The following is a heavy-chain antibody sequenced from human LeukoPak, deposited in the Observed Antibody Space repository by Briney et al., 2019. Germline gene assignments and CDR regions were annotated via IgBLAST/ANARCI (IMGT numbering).Heavy chain of an antibody. D-gene: IGHD1-26*01. CDR2: ISAYNGNT. J-gene: IGHJ4*02. CDR1: GYTFTSYG. Sequence: ASVKVSCKASGYTFTSYGISWVRQAPGQGLEWMGWISAYNGNTNYAQKLKGRVTMTTDTSTSTAYMELRSLRSDDTAVYYCARVGGSYQTAYYFDYWGQGTLVTVSS. CDR3: ARVGGSYQTAYYFDY. V-gene: IGHV1-18*01.